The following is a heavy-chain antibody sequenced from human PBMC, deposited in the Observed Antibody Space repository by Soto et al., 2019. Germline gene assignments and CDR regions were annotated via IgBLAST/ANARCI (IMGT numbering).Heavy chain of an antibody. Sequence: SETLSLTCTVSGGSISSSSYYWGWIRQPPGKGLEWIGSIYYSGSTYYNPSLKSRVTISVDTSKNQFSLKLSSVTAADTAVYYCAGRDIVVDPNWFDPWGQGTLVTVSS. CDR2: IYYSGST. CDR1: GGSISSSSYY. CDR3: AGRDIVVDPNWFDP. V-gene: IGHV4-39*01. J-gene: IGHJ5*02. D-gene: IGHD2-15*01.